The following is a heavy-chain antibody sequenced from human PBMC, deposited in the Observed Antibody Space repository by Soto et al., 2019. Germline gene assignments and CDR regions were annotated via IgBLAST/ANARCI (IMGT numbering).Heavy chain of an antibody. CDR3: AKDRGPDYYDSSGYRDY. CDR1: GFTFSSYA. CDR2: ISGSGGST. Sequence: PGGSLRLSCAASGFTFSSYAMSWVRQAPGKGLEWVSAISGSGGSTYYADSVKGRFTISRDNSKNTLYLQMNSLRAEDTAVYYCAKDRGPDYYDSSGYRDYWGQGTLVTVSS. V-gene: IGHV3-23*01. D-gene: IGHD3-22*01. J-gene: IGHJ4*02.